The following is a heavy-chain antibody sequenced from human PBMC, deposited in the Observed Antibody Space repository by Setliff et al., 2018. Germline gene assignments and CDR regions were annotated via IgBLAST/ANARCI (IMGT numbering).Heavy chain of an antibody. CDR3: ARSAGYSSSWYNYYYGMDV. V-gene: IGHV4-38-2*01. CDR2: IYHSGST. D-gene: IGHD6-13*01. Sequence: SETLSLTCAVSGYSISSGYYWGWIRQPPGKGLEWIGSIYHSGSTYYNPSLKSRVTISVDTSKNQFSLKLRCVTDADTAVYYCARSAGYSSSWYNYYYGMDVWGQGTTVTVS. CDR1: GYSISSGYY. J-gene: IGHJ6*02.